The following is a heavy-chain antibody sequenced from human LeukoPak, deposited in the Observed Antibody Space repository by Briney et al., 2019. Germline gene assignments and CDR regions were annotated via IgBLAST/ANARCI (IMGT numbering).Heavy chain of an antibody. D-gene: IGHD3-3*01. J-gene: IGHJ4*02. CDR3: ANDVRPDY. V-gene: IGHV3-7*02. CDR1: GFTFSSYW. CDR2: IKQDGTEK. Sequence: GGSLRLSCAASGFTFSSYWMSWVRQAPGEGLEWVANIKQDGTEKYYMDSVKGRFSISRDNAKNSLYLQMNALRAEDTAVYYCANDVRPDYWGQGTMVTVST.